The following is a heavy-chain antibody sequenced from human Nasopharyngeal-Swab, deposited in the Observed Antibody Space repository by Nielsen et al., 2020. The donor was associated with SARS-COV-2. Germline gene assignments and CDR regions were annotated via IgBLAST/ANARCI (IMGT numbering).Heavy chain of an antibody. J-gene: IGHJ6*03. Sequence: GGSLRLSCAASGFTFSSYSMNWVRQAPGKGLEWVSSISSSSSYIYYADSVKGRFTISRDNAKNSLYLQMNSLRAEDTAVYYCAGSLRQQYVHYYMDVWGKGTTVTVSS. D-gene: IGHD6-13*01. CDR1: GFTFSSYS. CDR2: ISSSSSYI. CDR3: AGSLRQQYVHYYMDV. V-gene: IGHV3-21*01.